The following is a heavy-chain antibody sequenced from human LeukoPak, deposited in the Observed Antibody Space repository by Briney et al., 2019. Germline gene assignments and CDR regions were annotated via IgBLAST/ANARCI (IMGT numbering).Heavy chain of an antibody. CDR2: ISGRSSHM. D-gene: IGHD6-25*01. CDR3: ARAFPPLRTSAAGDF. Sequence: WGSLRLSCTASGFTFSDYDMNWVRLAPGKGLEWVSSISGRSSHMYYTDSAKGRFTISRDNAKNSLYLQMNSLRAEDTAVYYCARAFPPLRTSAAGDFWGQGTLVTVSS. V-gene: IGHV3-21*06. J-gene: IGHJ4*02. CDR1: GFTFSDYD.